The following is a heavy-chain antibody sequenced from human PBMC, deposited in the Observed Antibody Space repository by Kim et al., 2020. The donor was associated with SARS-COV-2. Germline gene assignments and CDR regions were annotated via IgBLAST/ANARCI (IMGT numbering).Heavy chain of an antibody. J-gene: IGHJ5*02. CDR3: ARGRGTSITTDWFDP. CDR2: IHSNGNT. CDR1: GDPINGYY. D-gene: IGHD3-16*01. Sequence: SETLSLTCTVSGDPINGYYWSWIRQSAGRGLQWIGRIHSNGNTNYNPSLKSRVAMSVDTSKNAVSLKLKSVTAADSALYYCARGRGTSITTDWFDPWGQG. V-gene: IGHV4-4*07.